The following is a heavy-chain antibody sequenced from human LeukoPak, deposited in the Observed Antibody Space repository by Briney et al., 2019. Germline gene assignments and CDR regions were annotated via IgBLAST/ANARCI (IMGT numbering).Heavy chain of an antibody. CDR2: IYYSGST. J-gene: IGHJ4*02. V-gene: IGHV4-59*01. CDR1: GGSISSYY. Sequence: SETLSLTCTVSGGSISSYYWGWIRQPPGKGLEWIGYIYYSGSTNYNPSLKSRVTISVDTSKNQFSLKLSSVTAADTAVYYCASSIAVAGTTKFDYWGQGTLVTVSS. D-gene: IGHD6-19*01. CDR3: ASSIAVAGTTKFDY.